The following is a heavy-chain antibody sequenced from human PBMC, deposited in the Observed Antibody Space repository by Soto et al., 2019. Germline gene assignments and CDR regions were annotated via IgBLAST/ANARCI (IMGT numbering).Heavy chain of an antibody. CDR3: ARGRIMITFGGGPFDY. V-gene: IGHV4-34*01. CDR1: GGSFSGYY. J-gene: IGHJ4*02. CDR2: INHSGST. Sequence: PSETLSLTCAVYGGSFSGYYWSWIRQPPGKGLEWIGEINHSGSTNYNPSLKSRVTISVDTSKNQFSLKLSSVTAADTAVYYCARGRIMITFGGGPFDYWGQGTLVTVSS. D-gene: IGHD3-16*01.